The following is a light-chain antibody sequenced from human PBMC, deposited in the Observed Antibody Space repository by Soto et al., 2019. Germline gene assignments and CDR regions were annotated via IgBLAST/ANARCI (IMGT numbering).Light chain of an antibody. V-gene: IGLV1-44*01. CDR1: YSNIGSNF. CDR3: SSWDDSLDGPV. J-gene: IGLJ3*02. CDR2: SIN. Sequence: QLVLTQPPSASATPGQTVTISCSGRYSNIGSNFVSWYQRLPGTAPKLLIYSINQRPSGVPDRFSGSKSGTSASLTISGLQSEDEADYFCSSWDDSLDGPVFGGRTKVTVL.